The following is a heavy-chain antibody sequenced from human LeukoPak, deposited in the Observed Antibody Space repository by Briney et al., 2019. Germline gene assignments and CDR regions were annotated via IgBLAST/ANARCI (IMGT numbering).Heavy chain of an antibody. CDR3: AAGRPYSLLDY. D-gene: IGHD5-18*01. CDR1: GSSLSELS. Sequence: ASVKVSCTVSGSSLSELSLFWVRQAPGKGLEWMGGFDVIDSETFYAQKFQGRVTMTEDSSTDTAYMELRSLTSDDTALYYCAAGRPYSLLDYWGQGTLVTVSS. J-gene: IGHJ4*02. V-gene: IGHV1-24*01. CDR2: FDVIDSET.